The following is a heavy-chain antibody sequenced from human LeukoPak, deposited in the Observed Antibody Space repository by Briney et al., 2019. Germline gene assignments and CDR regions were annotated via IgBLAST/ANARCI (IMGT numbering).Heavy chain of an antibody. D-gene: IGHD6-13*01. J-gene: IGHJ4*02. V-gene: IGHV4-59*11. Sequence: SETLSLTCSVSGASINSHYWSWIRQSPGKGLEWIGYVFNGGSTNYNPSLRSRVTMSLDTSRDQFSLRLSSVTAADTAISYCASRPAGTTWYGVFDYWSQGTLVTVYS. CDR1: GASINSHY. CDR2: VFNGGST. CDR3: ASRPAGTTWYGVFDY.